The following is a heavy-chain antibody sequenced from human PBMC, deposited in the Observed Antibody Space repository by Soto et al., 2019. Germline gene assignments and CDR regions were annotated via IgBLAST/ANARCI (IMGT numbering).Heavy chain of an antibody. D-gene: IGHD2-15*01. CDR2: INPNSGGT. Sequence: QVQLVQSGAEVKKPGASVKVSCKASGYTFTGYYMHWVRQAPGQGLEWMGWINPNSGGTNYAQKFQGRVTMTRDTSISTAYMELSRLRSDDTAVYYCARDGGYCSGGSCYSNFDYWGQGTLVTVSS. CDR1: GYTFTGYY. J-gene: IGHJ4*02. V-gene: IGHV1-2*02. CDR3: ARDGGYCSGGSCYSNFDY.